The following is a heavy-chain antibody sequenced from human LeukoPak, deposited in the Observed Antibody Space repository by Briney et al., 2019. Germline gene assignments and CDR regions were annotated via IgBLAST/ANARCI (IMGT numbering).Heavy chain of an antibody. CDR3: AREGYGDPVDY. Sequence: SVKVSCKASGGTFRSYAISWVRQAPGQGLEWMGRIIPIFGTANYAQKFQGRVTITTDESTSTAYMELSSLRSEDTAVYYCAREGYGDPVDYWGQGTLVTVSS. D-gene: IGHD4-17*01. V-gene: IGHV1-69*05. CDR1: GGTFRSYA. CDR2: IIPIFGTA. J-gene: IGHJ4*02.